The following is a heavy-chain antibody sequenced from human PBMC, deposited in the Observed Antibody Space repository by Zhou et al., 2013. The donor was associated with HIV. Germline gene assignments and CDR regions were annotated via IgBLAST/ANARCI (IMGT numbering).Heavy chain of an antibody. CDR3: TRSRGFSVHYKTDDYFDY. D-gene: IGHD3-3*01. V-gene: IGHV1-2*02. J-gene: IGHJ4*02. CDR2: INPQTGNT. CDR1: GFSFNNYY. Sequence: QVQLVQSGAELKKPGASVKVSCKASGFSFNNYYIYWVRLAPGHGLEWVGWINPQTGNTNYAQKFLGRVTMTRDTSTSSVYMEVTRLRSDDAAVYYCTRSRGFSVHYKTDDYFDYWGQGTLVAGLL.